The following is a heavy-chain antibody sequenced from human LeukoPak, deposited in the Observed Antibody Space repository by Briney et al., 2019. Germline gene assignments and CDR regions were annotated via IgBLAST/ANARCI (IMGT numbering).Heavy chain of an antibody. D-gene: IGHD6-19*01. CDR1: GGSISSYY. V-gene: IGHV4-59*08. CDR3: ARGGSSGWINWFDP. Sequence: PSETLSLTCTVSGGSISSYYWSWIRQPPGKGLEWIGYIYYSGSTNYNPSLKSRVTISVDTSKNQFSLKLSSVTAADTAVYYCARGGSSGWINWFDPWGQGTLVTVSS. J-gene: IGHJ5*02. CDR2: IYYSGST.